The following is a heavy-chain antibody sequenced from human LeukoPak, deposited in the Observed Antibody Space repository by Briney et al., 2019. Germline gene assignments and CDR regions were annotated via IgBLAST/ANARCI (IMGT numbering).Heavy chain of an antibody. Sequence: PSETLSLTCTVSGGSISSSSYYWGWIRQPPGKGLEWIGSIYYSGSTYYNPSLKSRVTISVDTSKNQFSLKLSSVTAADTAVYYCARHGGIAVATNVNAFDIWSQGTMVTVSS. J-gene: IGHJ3*02. D-gene: IGHD6-19*01. CDR1: GGSISSSSYY. CDR3: ARHGGIAVATNVNAFDI. V-gene: IGHV4-39*01. CDR2: IYYSGST.